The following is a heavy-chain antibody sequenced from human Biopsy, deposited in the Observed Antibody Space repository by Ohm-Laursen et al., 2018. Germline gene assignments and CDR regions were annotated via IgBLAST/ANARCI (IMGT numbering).Heavy chain of an antibody. J-gene: IGHJ3*02. CDR3: ARSGWPENDAFDI. V-gene: IGHV3-33*01. CDR2: IWYDGSNK. Sequence: SLRLSCTASEFTFSIYGMHWVRQAPGKGLEWVAVIWYDGSNKYYADSVKGRFTISRDNSKNTLYLQMNSLRAEDTAVYYCARSGWPENDAFDIWGQGTMVTVSS. CDR1: EFTFSIYG. D-gene: IGHD6-19*01.